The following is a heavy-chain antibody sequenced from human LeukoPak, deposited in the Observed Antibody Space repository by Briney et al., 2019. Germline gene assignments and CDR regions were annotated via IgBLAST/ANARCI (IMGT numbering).Heavy chain of an antibody. V-gene: IGHV3-23*01. J-gene: IGHJ4*02. CDR3: AKGFWELLVPALFDY. Sequence: GGSLRLSCAASGFTFSSYAMSWVRQAPGKGLEWVSAISGSGGSTYYADSVKGRFTISRDNSKNTLYLQMNSLRAEDTAVYYCAKGFWELLVPALFDYWGQGTLVTVSS. D-gene: IGHD1-26*01. CDR1: GFTFSSYA. CDR2: ISGSGGST.